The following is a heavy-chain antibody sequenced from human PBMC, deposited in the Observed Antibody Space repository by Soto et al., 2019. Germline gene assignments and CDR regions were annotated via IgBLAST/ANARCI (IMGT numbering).Heavy chain of an antibody. CDR2: IFNSGST. CDR1: GGSISTYY. CDR3: AREASFGSTNYYYGMDV. D-gene: IGHD3-10*01. V-gene: IGHV4-59*01. Sequence: PSETLSLTCPVSGGSISTYYWSWIRPPPGKGLEWIGYIFNSGSTNYNPSLKSRVTISVDTSKNQFSLKLSSVTAADTAVYYCAREASFGSTNYYYGMDVWGQGTTVTVSS. J-gene: IGHJ6*02.